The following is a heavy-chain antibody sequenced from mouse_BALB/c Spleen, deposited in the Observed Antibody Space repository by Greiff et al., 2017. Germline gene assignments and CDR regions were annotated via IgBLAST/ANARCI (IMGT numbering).Heavy chain of an antibody. CDR3: AREGPYYGYGFDY. CDR1: GYTFTTYP. V-gene: IGHV1-47*01. D-gene: IGHD1-2*01. J-gene: IGHJ2*01. CDR2: FHPYNDDT. Sequence: VQLQQSGAELVKPGASVKMSCKAFGYTFTTYPIEWMKQNHGKSLEWIGNFHPYNDDTKYNEKFKGKAKLTVVKSSSTVYLELSRLTSDDSAVYYCAREGPYYGYGFDYWGQGTTLTVSS.